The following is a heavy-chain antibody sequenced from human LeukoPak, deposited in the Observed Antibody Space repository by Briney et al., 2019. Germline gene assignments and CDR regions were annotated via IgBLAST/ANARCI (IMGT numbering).Heavy chain of an antibody. Sequence: GESLRLSCAASGFTFSSYWMHWVRHAPGKGLVWVSRINSDGSSRNYADSVKGRFTISRDNAKNTLYLQMHSLRAEDTAVYYCARVSSSGWRRFKGNDAFDIWGQGTLVTVSS. CDR3: ARVSSSGWRRFKGNDAFDI. V-gene: IGHV3-74*01. J-gene: IGHJ3*02. D-gene: IGHD6-19*01. CDR2: INSDGSSR. CDR1: GFTFSSYW.